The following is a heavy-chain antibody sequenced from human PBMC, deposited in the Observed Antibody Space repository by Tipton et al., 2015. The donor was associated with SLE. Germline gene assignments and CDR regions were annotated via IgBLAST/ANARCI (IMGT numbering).Heavy chain of an antibody. CDR3: ARGYYDFWSGYHY. J-gene: IGHJ4*02. V-gene: IGHV3-11*03. CDR2: ISSSSSYT. CDR1: GFTFSDYY. D-gene: IGHD3-3*01. Sequence: GSLRLSCAASGFTFSDYYMSWIRQAPGKGLEWVSYISSSSSYTNYADSVKGRFTISRDNDKNSLYLQMNSLRGEDTAVYYCARGYYDFWSGYHYWGQGTLVSVSS.